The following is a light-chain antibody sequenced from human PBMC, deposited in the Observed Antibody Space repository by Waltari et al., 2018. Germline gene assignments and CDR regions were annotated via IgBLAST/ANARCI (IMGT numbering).Light chain of an antibody. V-gene: IGKV1-39*01. CDR1: QSLRSY. J-gene: IGKJ4*01. CDR3: QQSYSTPLT. Sequence: DIQMTQSPSSPSASVGARVTITCRASQSLRSYLNWYQQKPGKAPKLLIYDASNLQSGVPSRFSGSGSGTDFTLTISRLQAEDFATYFCQQSYSTPLTFGGGAKVEIK. CDR2: DAS.